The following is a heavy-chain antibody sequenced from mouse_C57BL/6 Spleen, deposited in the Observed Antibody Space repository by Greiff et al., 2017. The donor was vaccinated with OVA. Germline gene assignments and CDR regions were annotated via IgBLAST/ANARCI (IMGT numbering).Heavy chain of an antibody. V-gene: IGHV3-6*01. CDR2: ISYDGSN. CDR1: GYSITSGYY. CDR3: ARGPLNYYGSSPYYFDY. Sequence: VQLQQSGPGLVKPSQSLSLTCSVTGYSITSGYYWNWIRQFPGNKLEWMGYISYDGSNNYNPSLKNRISITRDTSKNQFFLKLNSVTTEDTATYYCARGPLNYYGSSPYYFDYWGQGTTLTVSS. J-gene: IGHJ2*01. D-gene: IGHD1-1*01.